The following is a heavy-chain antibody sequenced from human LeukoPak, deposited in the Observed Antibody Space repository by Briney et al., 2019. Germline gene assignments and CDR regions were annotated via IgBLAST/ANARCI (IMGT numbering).Heavy chain of an antibody. CDR1: GYTFTGYY. V-gene: IGHV1-2*02. D-gene: IGHD1-7*01. CDR3: ARDSLNWNYQFDY. J-gene: IGHJ4*02. Sequence: GASVKVSCKASGYTFTGYYMHWVRQAPGQGLEWMGWINPNSGGTNYAQKFQGRVTMTRDTSISTAYMELSRLRSDDTAVYYCARDSLNWNYQFDYWGQGTLVTVSS. CDR2: INPNSGGT.